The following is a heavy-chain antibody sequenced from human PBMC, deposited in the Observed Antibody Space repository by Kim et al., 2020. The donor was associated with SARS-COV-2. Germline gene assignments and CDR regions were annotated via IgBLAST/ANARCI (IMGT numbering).Heavy chain of an antibody. CDR3: AHSHYDFWSGYYTFDY. Sequence: SGPTLVHPTPTLTLTCTFSGFSLSTSGVGVGWIRQPPGKALEWLALIYWDDDKRYSASLKSRLTITKDTSKNQVVLTMTNMDPVDTATYYCAHSHYDFWSGYYTFDYWGQGTLVTVSS. V-gene: IGHV2-5*02. J-gene: IGHJ4*02. CDR1: GFSLSTSGVG. CDR2: IYWDDDK. D-gene: IGHD3-3*01.